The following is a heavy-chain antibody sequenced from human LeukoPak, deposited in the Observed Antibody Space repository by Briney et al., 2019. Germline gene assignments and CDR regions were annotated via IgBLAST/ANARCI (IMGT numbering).Heavy chain of an antibody. CDR2: ISFDGSIE. CDR3: VRDQTVFTILDY. D-gene: IGHD4-17*01. V-gene: IGHV3-30*03. Sequence: GGSLRLSCAASGFTFSSYGMHWVRQAPGKGLEWVAVISFDGSIEYYADSVKGRFTISRDNSKNTLYLQMNRLRDEDTAVYYCVRDQTVFTILDYWGQGTLVTVSS. J-gene: IGHJ4*02. CDR1: GFTFSSYG.